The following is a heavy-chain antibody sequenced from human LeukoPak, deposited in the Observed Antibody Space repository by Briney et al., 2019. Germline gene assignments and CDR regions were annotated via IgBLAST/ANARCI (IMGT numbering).Heavy chain of an antibody. CDR1: GFTFSSYW. V-gene: IGHV3-7*01. J-gene: IGHJ4*02. Sequence: GSLRLSCAASGFTFSSYWMSWVRQAPGKGLEWVANIKQDGSEKYYVDSVKGRFTISRDNAKNSLYLQMNSLRAEDTAVYCCAREAAYYYDSSGLYWGQGTLVTVSS. D-gene: IGHD3-22*01. CDR2: IKQDGSEK. CDR3: AREAAYYYDSSGLY.